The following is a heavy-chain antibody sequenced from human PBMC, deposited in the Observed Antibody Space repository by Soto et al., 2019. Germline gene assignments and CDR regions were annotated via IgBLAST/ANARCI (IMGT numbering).Heavy chain of an antibody. D-gene: IGHD3-22*01. V-gene: IGHV3-30*18. Sequence: QVQLVESGGGVVQPGRSLRLSCAASGFSFSRYGIHWVRQAPGKGLEWVAVISYDESTTFYADSVKGRFTISRDNSKNPLFLQMNSRRPEDTAVYYCSKAMIGSYDSDAFDVWGQGTMVTVSS. CDR3: SKAMIGSYDSDAFDV. CDR1: GFSFSRYG. CDR2: ISYDESTT. J-gene: IGHJ3*01.